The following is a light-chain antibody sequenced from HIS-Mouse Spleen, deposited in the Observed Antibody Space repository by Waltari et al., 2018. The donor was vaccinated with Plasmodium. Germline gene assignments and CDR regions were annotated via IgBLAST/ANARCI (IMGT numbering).Light chain of an antibody. J-gene: IGLJ3*02. CDR2: EDS. CDR1: ALPQKS. CDR3: YSTDSSGNHRV. V-gene: IGLV3-10*01. Sequence: SYELTQPPSVSVSPGQTARITCSGDALPQKSAYWYQQKSGQAPVLFSYEDSNRPSGIPERFSDSSSGTMATLTISGAQVEDEADYYCYSTDSSGNHRVFGGGTKLTVL.